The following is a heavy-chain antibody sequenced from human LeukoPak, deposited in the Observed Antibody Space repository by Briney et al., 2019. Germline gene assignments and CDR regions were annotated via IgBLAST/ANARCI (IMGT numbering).Heavy chain of an antibody. CDR2: INQDGSER. J-gene: IGHJ4*02. CDR3: ARPLAARSFYFDY. V-gene: IGHV3-7*01. D-gene: IGHD3-10*01. Sequence: GSLRLSCAASVFTFSTYWMSWVRQAPGKGLEWVANINQDGSERYLVDSVKGRFTISRDNGKNSVFLQMNSLRDEDTAVYYCARPLAARSFYFDYWGQGTLVTVSS. CDR1: VFTFSTYW.